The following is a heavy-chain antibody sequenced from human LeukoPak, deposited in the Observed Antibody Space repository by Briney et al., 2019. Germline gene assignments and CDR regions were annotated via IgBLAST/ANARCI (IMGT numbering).Heavy chain of an antibody. J-gene: IGHJ4*02. D-gene: IGHD1-14*01. V-gene: IGHV1-2*02. CDR2: INPNSGGT. CDR1: GYMFTDYY. CDR3: ARVLARYGNLDY. Sequence: GASVKVSCKASGYMFTDYYIHWVRQAPGQGLEWMGWINPNSGGTNYTQEFQGRVTMTRDTSISTAYLELNRLTSDDTAVYYCARVLARYGNLDYWGQGILVTVSS.